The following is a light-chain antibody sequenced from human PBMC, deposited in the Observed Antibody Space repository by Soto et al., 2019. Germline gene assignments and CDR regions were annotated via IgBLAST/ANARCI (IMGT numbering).Light chain of an antibody. Sequence: QSVLTQPPSASGTPGQRVTISCSGSSSNIGSNTVNWYQQLPGTAPKLLIYADNNRPSGVPDRFSASKSGTSASLAITGLQAEDEGDYYCQSYDNGLSVYVFGTGTKVTVL. CDR2: ADN. CDR3: QSYDNGLSVYV. J-gene: IGLJ1*01. CDR1: SSNIGSNT. V-gene: IGLV1-44*01.